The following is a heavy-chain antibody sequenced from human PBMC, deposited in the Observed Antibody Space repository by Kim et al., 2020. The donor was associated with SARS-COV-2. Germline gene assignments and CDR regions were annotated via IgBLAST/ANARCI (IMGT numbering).Heavy chain of an antibody. CDR3: ARDSDRNGHSRFEG. J-gene: IGHJ4*02. Sequence: GGSLRLSCAASGFTFSTYWMHWVRQAPGTGLVWVSRVKGDGSSIIYADSVKGRFTISRDNAKNTLYLQMNSLRAEDTAVYYCARDSDRNGHSRFEGWGQGTLVTVSS. CDR2: VKGDGSSI. V-gene: IGHV3-74*01. CDR1: GFTFSTYW. D-gene: IGHD2-8*01.